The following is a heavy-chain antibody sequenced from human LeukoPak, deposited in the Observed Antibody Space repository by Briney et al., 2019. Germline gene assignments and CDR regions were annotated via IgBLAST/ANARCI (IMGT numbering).Heavy chain of an antibody. J-gene: IGHJ4*02. CDR3: ARLQSTSMGDY. CDR1: GYTFTGYY. Sequence: ASVKVSCKASGYTFTGYYMHWVRQAPGQGLEWMGRINPNSGGTNYAQEFQGRVTMTRDTSISTAYMELSRLRSDDTAVYYCARLQSTSMGDYWGQGTLVTVSS. D-gene: IGHD2-2*01. CDR2: INPNSGGT. V-gene: IGHV1-2*06.